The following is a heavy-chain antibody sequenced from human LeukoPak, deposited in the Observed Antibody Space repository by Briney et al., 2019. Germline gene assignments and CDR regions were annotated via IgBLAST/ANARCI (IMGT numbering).Heavy chain of an antibody. V-gene: IGHV5-10-1*04. D-gene: IGHD2-15*01. CDR3: AMTLGYCSGYNCFLDY. J-gene: IGHJ4*02. CDR2: FDPTDSYT. CDR1: GYSFATYW. Sequence: GESLRISCKASGYSFATYWISWVRQTPGQGLEWMGKFDPTDSYTTYGPSFQGQVTISADKSITTAYLQWSSLKASDTAMYYCAMTLGYCSGYNCFLDYWGQGTLVTVSS.